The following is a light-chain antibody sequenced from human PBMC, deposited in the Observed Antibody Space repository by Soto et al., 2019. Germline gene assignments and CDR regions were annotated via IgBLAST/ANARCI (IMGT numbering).Light chain of an antibody. CDR1: QSVGSNY. J-gene: IGKJ1*01. CDR2: GAS. CDR3: QQYGTSSWT. Sequence: EIVLTQSPGTLSLSTGERATLSCRASQSVGSNYLAWYQQKHGQAPRLLIYGASSRATGVPDRFSGSGSGTDFTLTISRLEPEDFAVYYCQQYGTSSWTFGHGSKVDIK. V-gene: IGKV3-20*01.